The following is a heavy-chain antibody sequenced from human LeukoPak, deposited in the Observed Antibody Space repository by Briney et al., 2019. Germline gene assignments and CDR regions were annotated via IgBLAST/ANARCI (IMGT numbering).Heavy chain of an antibody. V-gene: IGHV4-4*07. D-gene: IGHD5-18*01. Sequence: SETLSLTCAVYGGSFSSYYWSWIRQPAGKGLEWIGRIYTSGSTNYNPSLKSRVTMSVDTSKNQFSLKLSSVTAADTAVYYCARDGGYSYGYGYFDYWGQGTLVTVSS. J-gene: IGHJ4*02. CDR3: ARDGGYSYGYGYFDY. CDR1: GGSFSSYY. CDR2: IYTSGST.